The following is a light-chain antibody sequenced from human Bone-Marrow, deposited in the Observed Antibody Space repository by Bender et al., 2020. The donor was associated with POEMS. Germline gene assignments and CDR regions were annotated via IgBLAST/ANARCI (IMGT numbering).Light chain of an antibody. CDR3: QTWVSNTVL. CDR1: RLGDKV. J-gene: IGLJ2*01. V-gene: IGLV3-1*01. Sequence: SYELSQPPSVSVSPGQTASITCSGDRLGDKVVCWYQQKPGQSPLLVIYQDSKRPSGIPERFSGSNSGNTATLTITGTQALDEADYYCQTWVSNTVLFGGGTKLTVL. CDR2: QDS.